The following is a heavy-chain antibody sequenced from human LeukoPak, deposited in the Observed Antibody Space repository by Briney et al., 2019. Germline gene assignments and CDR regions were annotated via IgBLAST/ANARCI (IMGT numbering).Heavy chain of an antibody. D-gene: IGHD1-7*01. CDR3: ARRWNYGRNYYIDV. Sequence: SETLSLTCAVYGGSFSNYYWSWVRQPPGKGLEWIGEINDSGRINYNPSLMSRVTISVDTSKNQFSLRLTSVTARDTAVYYCARRWNYGRNYYIDVWGKGATVSVSS. CDR2: INDSGRI. J-gene: IGHJ6*03. V-gene: IGHV4-34*01. CDR1: GGSFSNYY.